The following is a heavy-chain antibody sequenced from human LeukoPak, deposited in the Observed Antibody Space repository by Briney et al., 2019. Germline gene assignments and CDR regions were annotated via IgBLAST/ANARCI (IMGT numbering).Heavy chain of an antibody. Sequence: GGSLRLSCAASGFTFSSYWMHWVRQGPGKGLVWVSRITSGGSDTSYADSVKGRFTISRDNAKNTLYLQMSSLRAEDSAVYYCARVSHSSGTNWGQGTLVTVSS. J-gene: IGHJ4*02. CDR3: ARVSHSSGTN. CDR2: ITSGGSDT. CDR1: GFTFSSYW. V-gene: IGHV3-74*01. D-gene: IGHD6-19*01.